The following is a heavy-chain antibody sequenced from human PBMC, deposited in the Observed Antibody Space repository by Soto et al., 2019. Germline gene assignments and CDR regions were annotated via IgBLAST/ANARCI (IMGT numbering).Heavy chain of an antibody. CDR2: INPSGGST. D-gene: IGHD3-22*01. CDR3: ARGDCYDSSGYYSKLYDY. Sequence: VKVYCKGFGYTYTSYYMHWVRQTHGQGLEWMGIINPSGGSTSYAQKFQGRVTMTRDTSTSTVYMELSSLRSEDTAVYYCARGDCYDSSGYYSKLYDYWGQGTLVTVSS. V-gene: IGHV1-46*01. CDR1: GYTYTSYY. J-gene: IGHJ4*02.